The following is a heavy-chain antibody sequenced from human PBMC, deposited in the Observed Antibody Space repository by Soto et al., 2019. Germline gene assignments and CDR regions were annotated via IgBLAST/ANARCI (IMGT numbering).Heavy chain of an antibody. Sequence: SETLSLTCSVSGGSVRTGSYHWSWIRQPPGKGLEWIGFIPNNGSPDYNPSLKSRVVVSIDRSKNQFSLKVNSVTAADTAVYYCARIGWGGDSWGQGTLVTVSS. J-gene: IGHJ4*02. D-gene: IGHD7-27*01. CDR1: GGSVRTGSYH. V-gene: IGHV4-61*01. CDR2: IPNNGSP. CDR3: ARIGWGGDS.